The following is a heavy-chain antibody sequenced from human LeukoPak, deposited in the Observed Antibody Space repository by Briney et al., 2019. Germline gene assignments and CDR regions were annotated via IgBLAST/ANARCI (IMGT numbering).Heavy chain of an antibody. CDR3: ARDPGQYYDILTGYYTPYYFDY. Sequence: ASVRVSCKASGYTFTSYGISWVRQAPGQGLEWMGWISTYNADTDYAQKFQGRVTMTTETSTGTAYMELRSLTSDDTAVYYCARDPGQYYDILTGYYTPYYFDYWGQGTLVTVSS. D-gene: IGHD3-9*01. CDR2: ISTYNADT. J-gene: IGHJ4*02. CDR1: GYTFTSYG. V-gene: IGHV1-18*01.